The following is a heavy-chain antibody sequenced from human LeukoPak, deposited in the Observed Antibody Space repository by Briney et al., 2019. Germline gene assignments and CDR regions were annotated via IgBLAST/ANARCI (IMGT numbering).Heavy chain of an antibody. CDR3: AREVGALGY. V-gene: IGHV3-23*01. CDR2: ISDNGDST. Sequence: GGSLRLSCAASGFNFSTFAVSWVRQAPGKGLEWVSIISDNGDSTYYADSVKGRFTTSRDNSKNTLYLQMNSLRAEETAVYYCAREVGALGYWGQGTLVTVSS. CDR1: GFNFSTFA. J-gene: IGHJ4*02. D-gene: IGHD1-26*01.